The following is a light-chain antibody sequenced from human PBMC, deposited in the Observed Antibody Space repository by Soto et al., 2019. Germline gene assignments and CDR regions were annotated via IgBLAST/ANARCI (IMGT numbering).Light chain of an antibody. V-gene: IGKV3-15*01. Sequence: EIVMTQSPATLSVSPGERATLSCRASQSVSSNLAWYQHKPGQAPRLLIYGASTRATGIPARFSGSRSGTEFTLTISSLQSGDFAVYYCQHYNTWPGTFGQGTKLDIK. CDR3: QHYNTWPGT. CDR1: QSVSSN. J-gene: IGKJ2*01. CDR2: GAS.